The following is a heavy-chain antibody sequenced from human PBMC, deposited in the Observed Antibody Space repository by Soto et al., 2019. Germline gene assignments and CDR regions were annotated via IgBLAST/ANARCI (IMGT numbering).Heavy chain of an antibody. Sequence: PGGSLRLSCAASGFTFDYYAMHWVRQAPGKGLEWVSGISWNSGSIGYADSVKGRFTISRDNAKNSLYLQMNSLRAEDTALYYCAKAYHYYXSSGYYPRYHYYYGMDVWGQGTTVTVSS. CDR1: GFTFDYYA. CDR3: AKAYHYYXSSGYYPRYHYYYGMDV. D-gene: IGHD3-22*01. J-gene: IGHJ6*02. V-gene: IGHV3-9*01. CDR2: ISWNSGSI.